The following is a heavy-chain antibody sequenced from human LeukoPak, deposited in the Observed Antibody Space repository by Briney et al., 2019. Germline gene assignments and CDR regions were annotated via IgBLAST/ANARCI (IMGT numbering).Heavy chain of an antibody. D-gene: IGHD6-13*01. Sequence: PGGSLRLSCAGSGFIFSSYWMSWGRQAPGKGLEWVANIKQDGSETYYVDSVKGRFTISRDNAKKSLYLQMNSLRAEDTAVYYCARDLPRSSIWPSYWGQGTLVTVSS. CDR3: ARDLPRSSIWPSY. CDR1: GFIFSSYW. J-gene: IGHJ4*02. V-gene: IGHV3-7*05. CDR2: IKQDGSET.